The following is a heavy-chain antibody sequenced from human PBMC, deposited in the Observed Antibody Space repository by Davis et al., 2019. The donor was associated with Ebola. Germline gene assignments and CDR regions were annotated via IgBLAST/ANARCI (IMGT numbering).Heavy chain of an antibody. V-gene: IGHV4-34*01. CDR2: INHSGST. J-gene: IGHJ4*02. Sequence: SETLSLTCAVYGGSFSGYYWSWIRQPPGKGLEWIGEINHSGSTNYNPSLKSRVIISVDTSKNQFSLKLSSVTAADTAVYYCARGGIAVAGPDYWGQGTLVTVSS. D-gene: IGHD6-19*01. CDR3: ARGGIAVAGPDY. CDR1: GGSFSGYY.